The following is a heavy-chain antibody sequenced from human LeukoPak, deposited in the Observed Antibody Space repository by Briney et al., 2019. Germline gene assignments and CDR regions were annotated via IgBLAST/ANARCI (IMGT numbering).Heavy chain of an antibody. V-gene: IGHV3-66*01. J-gene: IGHJ4*02. Sequence: GGSLRLSCAGSGFTVSSYYMSWVRQAPGKGLEWVSVIYSGGITYYADSVKGRFTISRDNSKNTLYLQMNSLRAEDTAVYYCAREVRPQLAKFYFDYWGQGTLVTVSS. CDR3: AREVRPQLAKFYFDY. CDR1: GFTVSSYY. D-gene: IGHD6-13*01. CDR2: IYSGGIT.